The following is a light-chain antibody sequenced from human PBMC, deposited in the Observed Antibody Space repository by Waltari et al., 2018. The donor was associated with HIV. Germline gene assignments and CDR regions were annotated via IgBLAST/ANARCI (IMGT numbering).Light chain of an antibody. Sequence: NFMLPQPHSVSESPGKTVTISCTRSSGRIASNYVQLYQQRPGSSPTTVIYKDDQRPSGVPDRFSGSIDSSSNSASLTISGLRTEDEADYYCQSYDNENPVLFGGGTKLTVL. CDR3: QSYDNENPVL. CDR1: SGRIASNY. V-gene: IGLV6-57*01. J-gene: IGLJ2*01. CDR2: KDD.